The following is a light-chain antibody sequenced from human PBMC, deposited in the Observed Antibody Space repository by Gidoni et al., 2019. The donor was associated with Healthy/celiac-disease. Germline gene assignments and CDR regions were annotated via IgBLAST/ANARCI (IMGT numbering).Light chain of an antibody. V-gene: IGLV1-47*01. CDR1: SSNIGSNY. CDR2: RNN. Sequence: QSVLTQPPSASGTPGQRVTISCSGSSSNIGSNYVYWYQQLPGTAPNLLIYRNNQRPSGVPYRFSGSKSGTSASLAISGLRSADEADYYCAAWDDSLSVHVVFGGGTKLTVL. CDR3: AAWDDSLSVHVV. J-gene: IGLJ2*01.